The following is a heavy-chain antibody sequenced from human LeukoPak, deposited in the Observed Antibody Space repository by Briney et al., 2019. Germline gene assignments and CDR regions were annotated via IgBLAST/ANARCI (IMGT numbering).Heavy chain of an antibody. CDR2: ISWDSGSI. CDR3: VKSQSSTVTKYGMDV. CDR1: GFMFDDYA. J-gene: IGHJ6*02. D-gene: IGHD4-17*01. Sequence: GGSLRLSCAASGFMFDDYAMHWVRQVPGKGLEWVSGISWDSGSIGYADYVKGRFTISRDNAKNFLYLQMSSLRDEDTALYYCVKSQSSTVTKYGMDVWGQGTTVTVSS. V-gene: IGHV3-9*01.